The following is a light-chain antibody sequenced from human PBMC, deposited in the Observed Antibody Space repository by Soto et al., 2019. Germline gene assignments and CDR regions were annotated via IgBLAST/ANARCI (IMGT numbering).Light chain of an antibody. V-gene: IGKV3-15*01. CDR2: GAT. J-gene: IGKJ1*01. Sequence: EIVMTQSPATLSVSPGERATLSCRASQSVRSNLGWYQQKPGQAPRLLIFGATTRATGVPARFSGSGSGTEFTLTISSLQSEDFAVYYCQQYNNGWSFGQGTKVDI. CDR3: QQYNNGWS. CDR1: QSVRSN.